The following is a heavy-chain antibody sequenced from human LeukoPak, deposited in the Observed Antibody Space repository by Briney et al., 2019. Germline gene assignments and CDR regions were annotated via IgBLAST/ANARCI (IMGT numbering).Heavy chain of an antibody. V-gene: IGHV3-21*04. CDR1: GFTFSSYS. CDR3: ASGIQLWFPFDY. CDR2: ISSSSSYI. Sequence: GGSLRLSCAASGFTFSSYSMNWVRQAPGKGLEWVSSISSSSSYIYYADSVKGRFTISRDNAKNSLYLQMNSLRAEDTALYYCASGIQLWFPFDYWGQGTLVTVSS. J-gene: IGHJ4*02. D-gene: IGHD5-18*01.